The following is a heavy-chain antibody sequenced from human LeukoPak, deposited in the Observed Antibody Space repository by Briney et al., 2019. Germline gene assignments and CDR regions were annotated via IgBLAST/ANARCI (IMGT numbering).Heavy chain of an antibody. V-gene: IGHV3-21*01. J-gene: IGHJ4*02. CDR3: AKVRWSVDTENDY. CDR1: GFTFSSYS. Sequence: PGGSLRLSCAASGFTFSSYSMNWVRQAPGKGLEWVSSISSSSSYIYYADSVKGRFTISRDNAKNSLYLQMNSLRAEDTAVYYCAKVRWSVDTENDYWGQGTLVTVSS. D-gene: IGHD5-18*01. CDR2: ISSSSSYI.